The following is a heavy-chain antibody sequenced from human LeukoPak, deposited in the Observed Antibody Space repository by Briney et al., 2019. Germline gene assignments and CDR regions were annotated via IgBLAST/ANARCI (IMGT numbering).Heavy chain of an antibody. CDR2: INHSGST. V-gene: IGHV4-34*01. D-gene: IGHD6-13*01. Sequence: SETLSLTCAVYGGSFSGYYWSWIRQPPGKGLEWIGEINHSGSTNYNPSLKSRVTISVDTSKNQFSLKLSPVTAADTAVYYCARGEAAAGSYFDYWGQGTLVTVSS. CDR3: ARGEAAAGSYFDY. CDR1: GGSFSGYY. J-gene: IGHJ4*02.